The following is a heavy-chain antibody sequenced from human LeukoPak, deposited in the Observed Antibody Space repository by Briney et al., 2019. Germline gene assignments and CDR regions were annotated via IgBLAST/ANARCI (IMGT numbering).Heavy chain of an antibody. V-gene: IGHV4-59*12. CDR3: SLRIGAFDI. J-gene: IGHJ3*02. CDR2: LYYSRNT. CDR1: GGSIGDYY. D-gene: IGHD2-15*01. Sequence: SETLSLTCTVSGGSIGDYYWSWIREPPGKGLEWIGYLYYSRNTNYSPSLKSRVTISADTSKNQFSLKLSSVTAADTAVYYCSLRIGAFDIWGQGTMVTVSS.